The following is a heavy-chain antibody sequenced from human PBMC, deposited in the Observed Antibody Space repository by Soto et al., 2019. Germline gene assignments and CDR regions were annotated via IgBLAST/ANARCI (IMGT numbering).Heavy chain of an antibody. Sequence: QVHLVQSGAEVKKPGASVKVSCKGSGYIFTTYGITWVRQAPGQGLEWMGWISAHNGNTNYAQKLQGRVTVTRDTSTRTAYMERRSPRSDDTAVYYCARGRYGGYWGQRALVTVSS. CDR1: GYIFTTYG. V-gene: IGHV1-18*01. D-gene: IGHD3-10*01. CDR3: ARGRYGGY. J-gene: IGHJ4*02. CDR2: ISAHNGNT.